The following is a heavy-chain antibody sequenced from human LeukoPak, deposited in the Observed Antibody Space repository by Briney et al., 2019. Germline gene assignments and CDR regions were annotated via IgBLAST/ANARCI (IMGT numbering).Heavy chain of an antibody. CDR2: INHSGST. J-gene: IGHJ6*02. Sequence: PSETLSLTCAVSDDSFSSHYWTWIRQPPGKGREWIGEINHSGSTNYNPSLKSRVTISVDTSKNQFSLKLSSVTAADTAVYYCARVVYSPDYVWGSYRYRYYGMDVWGQGTTVTVSS. CDR3: ARVVYSPDYVWGSYRYRYYGMDV. CDR1: DDSFSSHY. V-gene: IGHV4-34*01. D-gene: IGHD3-16*02.